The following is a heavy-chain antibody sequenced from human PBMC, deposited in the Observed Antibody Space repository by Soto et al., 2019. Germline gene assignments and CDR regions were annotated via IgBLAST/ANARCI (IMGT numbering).Heavy chain of an antibody. CDR3: ARGGSLQYSGRGRLLY. CDR2: IKQDGSEK. D-gene: IGHD6-13*01. Sequence: GGSLRLSCAASEFTFNSYWMSWVRQAPGKGLEWVANIKQDGSEKYYVDSVKGRFTISRDNAKNSLYLQMNSLRAEDTAVYYCARGGSLQYSGRGRLLYWGQGTLVTVSS. V-gene: IGHV3-7*01. CDR1: EFTFNSYW. J-gene: IGHJ4*02.